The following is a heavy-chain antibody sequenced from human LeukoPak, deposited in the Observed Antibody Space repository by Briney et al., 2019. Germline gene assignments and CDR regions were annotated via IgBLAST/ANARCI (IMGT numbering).Heavy chain of an antibody. Sequence: GGSLRLSCAASGFTFSNAWMSWVRQAPGKGLEWVSSISSSSSYIYYADSVKGRFTISRDNAKNSLYLQMNSLRAEDTAVYYCASNRLAARLVDYWGQGTLVTVSS. V-gene: IGHV3-21*01. D-gene: IGHD6-6*01. CDR3: ASNRLAARLVDY. CDR1: GFTFSNAW. CDR2: ISSSSSYI. J-gene: IGHJ4*02.